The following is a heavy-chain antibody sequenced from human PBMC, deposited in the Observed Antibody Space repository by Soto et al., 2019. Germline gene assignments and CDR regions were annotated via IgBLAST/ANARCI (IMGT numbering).Heavy chain of an antibody. J-gene: IGHJ5*02. CDR2: IYTSGST. D-gene: IGHD2-8*01. CDR3: ARDNKYFTNGVCYYWFDP. V-gene: IGHV4-4*07. Sequence: PSETLSLTCTVSGGSISSYYWSWIRQPAGKGLEWIGRIYTSGSTNYNPSLKSRVTMSVDTSKNQFSLKLSSVTAADTAVYYCARDNKYFTNGVCYYWFDPWGPALLVTVS. CDR1: GGSISSYY.